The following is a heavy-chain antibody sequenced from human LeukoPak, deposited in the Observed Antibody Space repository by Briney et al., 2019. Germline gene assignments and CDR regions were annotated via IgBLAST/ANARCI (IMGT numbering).Heavy chain of an antibody. CDR2: IYFSGST. CDR1: GGSINSYY. Sequence: SETLSLTCTVSGGSINSYYWNWIRQSPGKGLEWIGHIYFSGSTNYNPSLKSRVIISVDMSKNRFSLRLSSVTAADTAVYYCARAGYSSGYVGGFDYWGQGALVTVSP. J-gene: IGHJ4*02. V-gene: IGHV4-59*01. CDR3: ARAGYSSGYVGGFDY. D-gene: IGHD5-18*01.